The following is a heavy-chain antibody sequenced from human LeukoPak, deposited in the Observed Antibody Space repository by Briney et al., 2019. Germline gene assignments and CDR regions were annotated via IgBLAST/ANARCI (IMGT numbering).Heavy chain of an antibody. D-gene: IGHD6-19*01. J-gene: IGHJ4*02. CDR1: GFTFTDYG. CDR3: ARGRIGGWTDY. Sequence: PGGPRRLSWATPGFTFTDYGMHWVAQAPGKGPAGLSRIKTDGRSTNYADSVKGRFTISRDNAKNTLYLQMNSLRAEDTAVYYCARGRIGGWTDYWGQGTLVTVSS. CDR2: IKTDGRST. V-gene: IGHV3-74*01.